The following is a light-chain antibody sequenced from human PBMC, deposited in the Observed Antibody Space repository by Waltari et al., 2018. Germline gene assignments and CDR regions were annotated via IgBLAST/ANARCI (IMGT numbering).Light chain of an antibody. CDR1: QSVSSS. J-gene: IGKJ4*01. CDR2: GAS. V-gene: IGKV3-15*01. Sequence: EIVLTQSPATLSLSPGASATLSCRASQSVSSSLAWYQQKPGQAPRLLIYGASSRATGIPDRFSGSGSGTDFTLTISSLEPEDFAVYYCQQYSNWPLTFGGGTKVEIK. CDR3: QQYSNWPLT.